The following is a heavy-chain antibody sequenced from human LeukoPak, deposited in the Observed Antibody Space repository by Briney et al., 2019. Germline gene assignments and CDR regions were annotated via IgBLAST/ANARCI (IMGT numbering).Heavy chain of an antibody. CDR3: AREGATIFGVGYYYYGMDV. J-gene: IGHJ6*02. D-gene: IGHD3-3*01. Sequence: ASVKVSCKASGGTFTSYAISWVRQAPGQGLEWMGRIIPILGIANYAQKFQGRVPITADKSTSTAYMELSSLRSEDTAVYYCAREGATIFGVGYYYYGMDVWGQGTTVTVSS. CDR1: GGTFTSYA. CDR2: IIPILGIA. V-gene: IGHV1-69*04.